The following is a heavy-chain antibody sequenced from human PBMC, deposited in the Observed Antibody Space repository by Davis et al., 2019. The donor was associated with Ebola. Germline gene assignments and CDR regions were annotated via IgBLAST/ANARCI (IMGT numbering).Heavy chain of an antibody. D-gene: IGHD4-17*01. CDR2: MNPDSGNT. J-gene: IGHJ4*02. Sequence: ASVKVSCKASGYTFTSYDINWVRQATGQGLEWMGWMNPDSGNTRYAQKFQGRVTMTRNTSASTAYMELNSLRSEDTAVYYCARGRPHGDYGDWGQGTLVTVSS. V-gene: IGHV1-8*01. CDR1: GYTFTSYD. CDR3: ARGRPHGDYGD.